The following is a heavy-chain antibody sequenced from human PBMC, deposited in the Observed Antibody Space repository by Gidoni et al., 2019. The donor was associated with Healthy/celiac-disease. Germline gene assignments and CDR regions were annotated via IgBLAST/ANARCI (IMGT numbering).Heavy chain of an antibody. CDR2: IYYSGST. D-gene: IGHD5-12*01. V-gene: IGHV4-39*07. Sequence: QLQLQESGPGLVKPSETLSLTCTVSGGSISSSSYYWGWIRQPPGKGLEWIGSIYYSGSTYYNPSLKSRVTISVDTSKNQFSLKLSSVTAADTAVYYCARERGGIVATIAYWGQGTLVTVSS. CDR1: GGSISSSSYY. CDR3: ARERGGIVATIAY. J-gene: IGHJ4*02.